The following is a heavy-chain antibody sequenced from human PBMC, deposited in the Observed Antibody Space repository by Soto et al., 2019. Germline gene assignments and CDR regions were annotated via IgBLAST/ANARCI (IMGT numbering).Heavy chain of an antibody. V-gene: IGHV1-3*04. Sequence: QVHLVQSGAEVKKPGASVKVSCKASGYSFSNYSMHWVRQAPGQRLEWMGWINTDNGKTRDSQRFQDRVTLTRDTCANTVYMELRSLTYEDTAVYYGARAGNCTSTTCFSGWLDPWGQGTLVTVSS. J-gene: IGHJ5*02. D-gene: IGHD2-2*01. CDR2: INTDNGKT. CDR3: ARAGNCTSTTCFSGWLDP. CDR1: GYSFSNYS.